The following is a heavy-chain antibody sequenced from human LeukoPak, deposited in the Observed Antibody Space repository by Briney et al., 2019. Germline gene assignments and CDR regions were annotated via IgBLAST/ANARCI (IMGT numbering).Heavy chain of an antibody. CDR1: GFTFSWNS. V-gene: IGHV3-48*02. D-gene: IGHD3-10*01. J-gene: IGHJ4*02. Sequence: PGGSLRLSCAASGFTFSWNSMSWVRQAPGKGLEWIAHINVNSSMIYYADSVKGRFTISRDNAKSSLYLQMNSLRDDDTAVYYCARYGSGSYNRDPFDHWGQGTLVIVSS. CDR2: INVNSSMI. CDR3: ARYGSGSYNRDPFDH.